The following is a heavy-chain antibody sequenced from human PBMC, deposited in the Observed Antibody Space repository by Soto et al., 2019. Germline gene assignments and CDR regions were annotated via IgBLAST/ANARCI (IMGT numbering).Heavy chain of an antibody. V-gene: IGHV3-64D*06. CDR2: ITSYGRTT. J-gene: IGHJ5*02. CDR3: VKGEVMIFGVVTFDR. D-gene: IGHD3-3*01. Sequence: GGSLRLSCSASGFTFSNSAMYWVRQAPGKGLEYVATITSYGRTTYYADSVKGRFTISRDNSKNILYLQMSSLRPEDTAVYYCVKGEVMIFGVVTFDRWGQGTLVTVSS. CDR1: GFTFSNSA.